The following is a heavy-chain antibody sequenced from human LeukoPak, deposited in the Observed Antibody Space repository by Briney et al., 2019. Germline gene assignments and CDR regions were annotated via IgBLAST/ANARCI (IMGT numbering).Heavy chain of an antibody. CDR2: ISGSGGST. V-gene: IGHV3-23*01. CDR1: GFTFSSYA. D-gene: IGHD2-15*01. Sequence: GGSLRLSCAASGFTFSSYAMSWVRQAPGKVLEWVSAISGSGGSTYYADSVKGRFTISRDNSKNTLYLQMNSLRAEDTAVYYCANYCSGGSCYYYYYGMDVWGQGTTVTVSS. J-gene: IGHJ6*02. CDR3: ANYCSGGSCYYYYYGMDV.